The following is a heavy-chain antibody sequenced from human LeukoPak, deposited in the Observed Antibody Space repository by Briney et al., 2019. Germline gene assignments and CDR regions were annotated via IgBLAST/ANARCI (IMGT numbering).Heavy chain of an antibody. CDR2: INPNSGGT. CDR3: ARGGDSRGHKEH. D-gene: IGHD6-13*01. V-gene: IGHV1-2*04. CDR1: GYTFTGYY. Sequence: ASVKVSCKASGYTFTGYYMHWVRQAPGQGLEWMGWINPNSGGTNYAQKFQGWVTITADESTSTAYMELSSLRSEDTAVYYCARGGDSRGHKEHWGQGTLVTVSS. J-gene: IGHJ4*02.